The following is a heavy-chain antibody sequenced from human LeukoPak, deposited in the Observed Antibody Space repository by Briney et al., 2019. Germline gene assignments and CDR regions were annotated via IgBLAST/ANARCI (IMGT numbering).Heavy chain of an antibody. J-gene: IGHJ5*02. CDR1: GGTFISYA. Sequence: ASVKVSCKASGGTFISYAISWVRQAPGQGLEWMGGIIPIFGTANYAQKFQGRVTITADESTSTACMELSSLRSEDTAVYYCARDPDDSSGYYRWGQGTLVTVSS. CDR3: ARDPDDSSGYYR. D-gene: IGHD3-22*01. V-gene: IGHV1-69*13. CDR2: IIPIFGTA.